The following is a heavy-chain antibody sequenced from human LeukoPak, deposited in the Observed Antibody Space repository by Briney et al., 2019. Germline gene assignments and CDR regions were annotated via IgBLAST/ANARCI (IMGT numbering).Heavy chain of an antibody. Sequence: GRSLRLSCAASGFTFDDYAMHWVRQAPGKGLEWVSGISWNSGSIGYADSVKGRFTISRDNAKNSLYLQMNSLRAENTALYYCAKDTDGDYPHDAFDIWGQGTMVTVSS. J-gene: IGHJ3*02. CDR3: AKDTDGDYPHDAFDI. D-gene: IGHD4-17*01. CDR2: ISWNSGSI. V-gene: IGHV3-9*01. CDR1: GFTFDDYA.